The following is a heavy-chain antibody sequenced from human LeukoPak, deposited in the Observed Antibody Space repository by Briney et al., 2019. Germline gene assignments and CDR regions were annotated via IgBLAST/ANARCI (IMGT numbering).Heavy chain of an antibody. D-gene: IGHD3-9*01. CDR2: IYHSGST. CDR1: GGSISSGGYS. Sequence: SETLSLTCAVSGGSISSGGYSWSWIRQPPGKGLEWIGYIYHSGSTYYNPSLKSRVTISVDRSKNQFSLKLSSVTAADTAVYYCARAYYDILTRSSNWFDPWGQGTLVTVSP. J-gene: IGHJ5*02. CDR3: ARAYYDILTRSSNWFDP. V-gene: IGHV4-30-2*01.